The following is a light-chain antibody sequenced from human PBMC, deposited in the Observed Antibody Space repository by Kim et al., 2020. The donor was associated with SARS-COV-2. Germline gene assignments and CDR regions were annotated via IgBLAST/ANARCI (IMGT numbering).Light chain of an antibody. Sequence: GQSVTISCTGSNSNIGVGYAVHWYQQLPGTAPKLVIYSNSPRPSGVPDRFSGSKSGTSASLTITGLQAEDEADYYCQSYDSSLTALFGGGTQLTVL. CDR2: SNS. J-gene: IGLJ2*01. CDR1: NSNIGVGYA. V-gene: IGLV1-40*01. CDR3: QSYDSSLTAL.